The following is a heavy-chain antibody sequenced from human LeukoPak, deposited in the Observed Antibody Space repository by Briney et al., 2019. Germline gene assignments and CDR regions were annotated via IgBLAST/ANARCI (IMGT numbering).Heavy chain of an antibody. D-gene: IGHD6-13*01. CDR1: GYTFTGYY. J-gene: IGHJ3*02. CDR2: INPNSGGT. CDR3: ARVFGSRSNDAFDI. V-gene: IGHV1-2*02. Sequence: ASVKVSCKASGYTFTGYYMHWVRQAPGQGLEWMGWINPNSGGTNYAQKFQGRVTMTRDTSISTAYMELSRLRSDDTAVYYCARVFGSRSNDAFDIWGQGTMVTVSS.